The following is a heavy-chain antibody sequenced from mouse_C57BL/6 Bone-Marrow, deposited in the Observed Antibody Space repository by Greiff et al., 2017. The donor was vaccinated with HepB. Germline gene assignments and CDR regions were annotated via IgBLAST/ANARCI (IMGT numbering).Heavy chain of an antibody. J-gene: IGHJ2*01. CDR3: TRDYYYGSSLDY. V-gene: IGHV14-4*01. Sequence: EVKLQESGAELVRPGASVKLSCTASGFNIKDDYMHWVKQRPEQGLEWIGWIDPENGDTEYASKFQGKATITADTSSNTAYLQLSSLTSEDTAVYYCTRDYYYGSSLDYWGQGTTLTVSS. D-gene: IGHD1-1*01. CDR2: IDPENGDT. CDR1: GFNIKDDY.